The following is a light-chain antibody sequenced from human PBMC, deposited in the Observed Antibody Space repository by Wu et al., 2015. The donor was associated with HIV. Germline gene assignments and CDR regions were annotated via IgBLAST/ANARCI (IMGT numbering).Light chain of an antibody. V-gene: IGKV1-5*03. Sequence: IQMTQSPSTLSASVGDRVTITCRASESVSHFLAWYQQKSGQAPKLLIYKTSILESGVPSRFSGSGSGTEFTLTISSLQPDDFATYYCQQYNNYFLTFGGGPRWRT. CDR1: ESVSHF. CDR3: QQYNNYFLT. J-gene: IGKJ4*01. CDR2: KTS.